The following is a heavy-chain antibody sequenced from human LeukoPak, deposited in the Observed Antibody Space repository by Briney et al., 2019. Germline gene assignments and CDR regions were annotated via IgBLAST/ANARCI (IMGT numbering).Heavy chain of an antibody. Sequence: GAAVKVSCKASGYSFTDYYMHWVRQAPGQGRDWMGWINPNSGAANSAQKFQGRVTMPRDTSIRAAHMELRRLKSDDTAVYYCARALPHSGTSLGVDFDYGGQGTLVSVSS. CDR1: GYSFTDYY. V-gene: IGHV1-2*02. D-gene: IGHD1-26*01. J-gene: IGHJ4*02. CDR2: INPNSGAA. CDR3: ARALPHSGTSLGVDFDY.